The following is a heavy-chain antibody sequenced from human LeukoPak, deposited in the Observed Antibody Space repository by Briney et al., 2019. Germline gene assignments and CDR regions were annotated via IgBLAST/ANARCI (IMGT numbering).Heavy chain of an antibody. CDR2: IFYTGTT. J-gene: IGHJ4*02. D-gene: IGHD2-2*01. V-gene: IGHV4-59*12. CDR1: GGSINNYY. CDR3: ARAGRCSSTTCSPDY. Sequence: TSETLSLTCNVSGGSINNYYWAWIRQPPGKGLEWIGYIFYTGTTNYKPSLKSRVTISVDTSNNQFSLRLNSVTAADTAVYYCARAGRCSSTTCSPDYWGQGTLVTVSS.